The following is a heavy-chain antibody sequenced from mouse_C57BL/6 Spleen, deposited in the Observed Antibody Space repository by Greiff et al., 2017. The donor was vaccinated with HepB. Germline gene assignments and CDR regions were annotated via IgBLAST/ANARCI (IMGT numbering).Heavy chain of an antibody. CDR1: GYSITSGYY. CDR2: ISYDGSN. CDR3: ARELRRHAMDY. D-gene: IGHD1-2*01. J-gene: IGHJ4*01. V-gene: IGHV3-6*01. Sequence: VQLKQSGPGLVKPSQSLSLTCSVTGYSITSGYYWNWIRQFPGNKLEWMGYISYDGSNNYNPSLKNRISITRDTSKNQFFLKLNSVTTEDTATYYCARELRRHAMDYWGQGTSVTVSS.